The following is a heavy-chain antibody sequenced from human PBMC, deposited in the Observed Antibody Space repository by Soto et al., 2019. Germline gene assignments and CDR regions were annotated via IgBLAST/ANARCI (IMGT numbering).Heavy chain of an antibody. CDR2: IVVGSGNT. CDR3: AADPGRRDLGYCTNGVCFRLYYYYGMDV. CDR1: GFTFTSSA. J-gene: IGHJ6*02. Sequence: SVKVSCKASGFTFTSSAVQWVRQARGQRLEWIGWIVVGSGNTNYAQKFQERVTITRDMSTSTAYMELSSLRSEDTAVYYCAADPGRRDLGYCTNGVCFRLYYYYGMDVWGQGTTVTVSS. D-gene: IGHD2-8*01. V-gene: IGHV1-58*01.